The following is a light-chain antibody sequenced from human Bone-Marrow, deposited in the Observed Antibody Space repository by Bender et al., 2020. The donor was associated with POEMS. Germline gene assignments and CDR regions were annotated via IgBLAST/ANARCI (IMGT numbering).Light chain of an antibody. CDR1: SSDVGRYDY. CDR2: EVF. J-gene: IGLJ2*01. Sequence: QSALTQPPSASGSPGQSVTISCTGTSSDVGRYDYVSWYQHHPGKAPKLIIYEVFKRPSGVPDRFSGSKSGNTASLTVSGLQAEDEAAYYCSAYAGNNKLVFGGGTKVTVL. CDR3: SAYAGNNKLV. V-gene: IGLV2-8*01.